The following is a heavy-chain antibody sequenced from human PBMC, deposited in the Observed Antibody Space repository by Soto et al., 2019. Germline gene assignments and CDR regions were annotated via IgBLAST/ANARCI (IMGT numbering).Heavy chain of an antibody. CDR2: INAGNGNT. CDR1: GYTFTSYG. Sequence: ASVKVSCKASGYTFTSYGMHWVRQAPGQRLEWMGWINAGNGNTKYSQKFQGRVTITRDTSASTAYMELSSLRSEDTAVYYCARTLRDDFWTFDYWGQGTLVTVS. J-gene: IGHJ4*02. CDR3: ARTLRDDFWTFDY. D-gene: IGHD3-3*01. V-gene: IGHV1-3*01.